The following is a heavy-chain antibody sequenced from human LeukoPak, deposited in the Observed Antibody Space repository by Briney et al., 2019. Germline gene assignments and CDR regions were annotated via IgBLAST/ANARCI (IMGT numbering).Heavy chain of an antibody. J-gene: IGHJ3*02. V-gene: IGHV3-21*01. CDR1: GFTFRRHT. D-gene: IGHD3-22*01. CDR2: IPPRGSYI. Sequence: KPGGSLRLSCAASGFTFRRHTMNWVRPAPGKGLEWVSSIPPRGSYIYTSDSVKGRFTISRDNAKNSLYLQMNSLRAEDTAVYYCTRDRDDDSSGSIDDAFDIWGQGTMVTVSS. CDR3: TRDRDDDSSGSIDDAFDI.